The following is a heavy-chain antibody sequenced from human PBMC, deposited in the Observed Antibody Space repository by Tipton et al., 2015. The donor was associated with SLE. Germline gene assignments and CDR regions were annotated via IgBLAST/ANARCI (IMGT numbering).Heavy chain of an antibody. CDR2: IYHSGNT. J-gene: IGHJ5*02. Sequence: LRLSCVASGFTFNDYAMRWIRQPPGKGLEWIGSIYHSGNTYSNPSLKSRVTISVDTSKNQFSLKMSSVTAADTAVYYCARGGTGDGRNPFDPWGQGTLVTVSS. CDR1: GFTFNDYA. V-gene: IGHV4-59*12. CDR3: ARGGTGDGRNPFDP. D-gene: IGHD4-23*01.